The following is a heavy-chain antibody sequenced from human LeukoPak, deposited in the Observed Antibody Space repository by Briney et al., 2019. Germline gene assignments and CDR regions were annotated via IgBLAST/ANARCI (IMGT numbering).Heavy chain of an antibody. CDR3: ARQSSGGNFDY. V-gene: IGHV4-38-2*02. J-gene: IGHJ4*02. CDR1: GYSISSGYY. D-gene: IGHD3-10*01. Sequence: SETLSLTCTVSGYSISSGYYWGWIRQPPGKGLEWIGEIYHSGSTNYNPSLKSRVTISVDKSKNQFSLKLSSVTAADTAVYYCARQSSGGNFDYWGQGTLATVSS. CDR2: IYHSGST.